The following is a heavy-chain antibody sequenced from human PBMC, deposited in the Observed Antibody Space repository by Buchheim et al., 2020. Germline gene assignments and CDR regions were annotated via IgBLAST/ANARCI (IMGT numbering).Heavy chain of an antibody. CDR1: GGSISSGNYY. J-gene: IGHJ4*02. V-gene: IGHV4-39*07. CDR2: IAFGGNT. CDR3: ARNAADNFIVGVIDF. D-gene: IGHD1-26*01. Sequence: QVQLQESGPGLVKPSETLSLSCTVSGGSISSGNYYWGWIRQSPGKGLEWIGCIAFGGNTYYNPSLKSRIRFSLATSKNPFSLRVTSVTAADTAVYYCARNAADNFIVGVIDFWGQGTL.